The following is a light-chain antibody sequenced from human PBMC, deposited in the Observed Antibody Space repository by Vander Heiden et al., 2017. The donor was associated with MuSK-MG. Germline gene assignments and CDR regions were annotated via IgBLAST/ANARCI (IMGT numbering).Light chain of an antibody. CDR3: CSYAGGSTLL. CDR1: SSADGIYNR. CDR2: DVS. Sequence: QPPPPQPASVAGSPRQSITSPCSGTSSADGIYNRVSWYPQPAGNAPKHMIYDVSKWPSGVSNRFSGSKSGNTASLTISGLQPEDEAAYYCCSYAGGSTLLFGGGTKLTVL. J-gene: IGLJ2*01. V-gene: IGLV2-23*02.